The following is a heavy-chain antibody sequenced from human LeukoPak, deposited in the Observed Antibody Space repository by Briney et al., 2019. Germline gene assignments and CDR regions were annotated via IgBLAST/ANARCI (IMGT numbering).Heavy chain of an antibody. J-gene: IGHJ4*02. CDR1: GGSISSGGYY. CDR2: IYYSGST. CDR3: ARDVGSSWYYFDY. Sequence: SQTPSLTCTVSGGSISSGGYYWSWIRQHPGKGLEWIGYIYYSGSTYYNPSLKSRVTISVDTSKNQFSLKLSSVTAADTAVYYCARDVGSSWYYFDYWGQGTLVTVSS. V-gene: IGHV4-31*03. D-gene: IGHD6-13*01.